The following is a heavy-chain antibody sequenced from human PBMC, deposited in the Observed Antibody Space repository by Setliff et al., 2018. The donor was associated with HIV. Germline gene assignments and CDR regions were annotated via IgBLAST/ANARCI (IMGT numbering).Heavy chain of an antibody. CDR1: GGTFSSYA. V-gene: IGHV1-69*10. Sequence: SSVKVSCKASGGTFSSYAISWVRQAPGQGREWMGGIIPILGIANYAQKAQGRLTMTRDSSISTAYMELRGLRSEDTAIYYCARRSHVYADNGPLGYWGQGTLVTVSS. CDR3: ARRSHVYADNGPLGY. J-gene: IGHJ4*02. CDR2: IIPILGIA. D-gene: IGHD3-16*01.